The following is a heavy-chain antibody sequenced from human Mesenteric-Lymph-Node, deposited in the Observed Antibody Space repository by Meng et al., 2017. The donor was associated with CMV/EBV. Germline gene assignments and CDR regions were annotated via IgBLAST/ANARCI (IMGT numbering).Heavy chain of an antibody. V-gene: IGHV4-31*02. J-gene: IGHJ4*02. D-gene: IGHD6-6*01. CDR2: IYYSGST. CDR1: GGSISTGGYY. CDR3: ARGSIAPRGGEDY. Sequence: SGGSISTGGYYWSWIRQHPGKRLELIGYIYYSGSTYYNPSLMSRVTISVDTSKNQFSLKLSSVTAADTAVYYCARGSIAPRGGEDYWGQGTLVTVSS.